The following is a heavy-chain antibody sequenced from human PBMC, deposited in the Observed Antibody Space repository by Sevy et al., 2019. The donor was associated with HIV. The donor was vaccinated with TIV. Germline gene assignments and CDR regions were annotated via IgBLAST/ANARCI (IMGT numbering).Heavy chain of an antibody. CDR2: ISAYNGNT. CDR1: GYTFTSYG. D-gene: IGHD2-2*01. V-gene: IGHV1-18*01. CDR3: ARGGYCSSTSCSAYYYYYYGMDV. J-gene: IGHJ6*02. Sequence: ASVKVSYKASGYTFTSYGISWVRQAPGQGLEWMGWISAYNGNTNYAQKLQGRVTMTTDTSTSTAYMELRSLRSDDTAVYYCARGGYCSSTSCSAYYYYYYGMDVWGQGTTVTVSS.